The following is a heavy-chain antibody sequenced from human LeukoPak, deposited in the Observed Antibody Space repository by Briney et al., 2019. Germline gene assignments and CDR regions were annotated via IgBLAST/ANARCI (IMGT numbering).Heavy chain of an antibody. CDR2: ISGSGGST. Sequence: GGSLRLSCAASGFTFSSYAMSWVRQAPGKGLEWVSAISGSGGSTYYADSVKGRFTISRHNSKNTLYLQMNSLRAEDTAVYYCAIAPSGQWLVPWFDPWGQGTLVTVSS. J-gene: IGHJ5*02. CDR3: AIAPSGQWLVPWFDP. CDR1: GFTFSSYA. V-gene: IGHV3-23*01. D-gene: IGHD6-19*01.